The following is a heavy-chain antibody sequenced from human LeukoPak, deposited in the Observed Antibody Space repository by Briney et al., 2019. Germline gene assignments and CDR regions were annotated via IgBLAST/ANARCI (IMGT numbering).Heavy chain of an antibody. V-gene: IGHV4-34*01. CDR3: ARVAVRDV. Sequence: PSETLSLTCAVYGGSFSGYYWSWIRQPPGKGLEWIGEINHGGSTNYNPSLKSRATISVDTSKNQFSLKLSSVTAADTAVYYCARVAVRDVWGQGTTVTVSS. CDR2: INHGGST. CDR1: GGSFSGYY. J-gene: IGHJ6*02.